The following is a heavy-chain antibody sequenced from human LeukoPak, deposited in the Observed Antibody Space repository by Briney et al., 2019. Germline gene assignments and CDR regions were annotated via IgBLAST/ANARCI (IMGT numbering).Heavy chain of an antibody. CDR1: GGSISSSSYY. CDR3: ARVRRWFGEAGDYYYMDV. CDR2: IYYSGST. Sequence: SETLSLTCTVSGGSISSSSYYWGWIRQPPGKGLEWIGSIYYSGSTYYNPSLKSRVTISVDTSKNQFSLKLSSVTAADTAVYYCARVRRWFGEAGDYYYMDVWGKGTTVTISS. J-gene: IGHJ6*03. D-gene: IGHD3-10*01. V-gene: IGHV4-39*07.